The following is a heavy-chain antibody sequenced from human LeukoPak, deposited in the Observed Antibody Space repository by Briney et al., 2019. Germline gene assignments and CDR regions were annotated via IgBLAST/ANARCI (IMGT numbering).Heavy chain of an antibody. Sequence: PGGSLRLSCAASGFTFSSYSMNWVRQAPGKGLEWVAVISYDGRNARYGDSVKGRFTISRDNSKNTLYLQMSSPRAEDTAVYYCAREGCSGSGCYLNYYDNWGQGTLVTVSS. D-gene: IGHD2-15*01. CDR1: GFTFSSYS. CDR3: AREGCSGSGCYLNYYDN. CDR2: ISYDGRNA. V-gene: IGHV3-30*05. J-gene: IGHJ4*02.